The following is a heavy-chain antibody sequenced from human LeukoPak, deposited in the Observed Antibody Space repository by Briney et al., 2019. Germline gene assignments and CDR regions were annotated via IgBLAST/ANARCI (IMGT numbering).Heavy chain of an antibody. CDR3: ARELPRSGGSH. J-gene: IGHJ4*02. V-gene: IGHV1-2*02. D-gene: IGHD2-15*01. Sequence: GASVKVSFKASGYTFTVYYMHWVRQAPGQGLEWMGWINPNSGGTNYAQKFQGRVTMTRDTSISTAYMELSRLRSDDTAVYYCARELPRSGGSHWGQGTLVTVSS. CDR2: INPNSGGT. CDR1: GYTFTVYY.